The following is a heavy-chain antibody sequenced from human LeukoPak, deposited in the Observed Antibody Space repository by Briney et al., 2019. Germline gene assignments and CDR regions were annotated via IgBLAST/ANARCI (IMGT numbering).Heavy chain of an antibody. CDR3: ARTTTVVTRDAFDI. Sequence: TGGSLRLSCAASGFTFSSYWMSWVRQAPGKGLEWVANIKQDESEKYYVDSVKGRFTISRDNAKNSLYLQMNSLRAEDTAVYYCARTTTVVTRDAFDIWGQGTMVTVSS. D-gene: IGHD4-23*01. V-gene: IGHV3-7*01. CDR2: IKQDESEK. J-gene: IGHJ3*02. CDR1: GFTFSSYW.